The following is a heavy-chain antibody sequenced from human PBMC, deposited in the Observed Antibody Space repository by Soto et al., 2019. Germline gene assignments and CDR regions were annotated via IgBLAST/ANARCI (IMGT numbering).Heavy chain of an antibody. D-gene: IGHD3-16*02. Sequence: SETLSLTCTVSGCSVSSGSYYWSWIRQPPGKGLEWIGYIYYSGSTYYNPSLKSRVTISVDTSKNQFSLKLSSVTAADTAVYYCARHSPYYDYVWGSYRPRPPFDYWGQGTLVTVSS. J-gene: IGHJ4*02. CDR2: IYYSGST. V-gene: IGHV4-61*01. CDR3: ARHSPYYDYVWGSYRPRPPFDY. CDR1: GCSVSSGSYY.